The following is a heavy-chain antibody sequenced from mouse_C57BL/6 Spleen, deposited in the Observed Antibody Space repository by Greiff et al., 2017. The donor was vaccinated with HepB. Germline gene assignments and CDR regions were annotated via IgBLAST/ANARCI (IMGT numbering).Heavy chain of an antibody. D-gene: IGHD1-2*01. CDR3: ARKSGYGGYFDV. J-gene: IGHJ1*03. V-gene: IGHV1-82*01. Sequence: VQRVESGPELVKPGASVKISCKASGYAFSSSWMNWVKQRPGKGLEWIGRIYPGDGDTNYNGKFKGKATLTADKSSSTAYMQLSSLTSEDSAVYFCARKSGYGGYFDVWGTGTTVTVSS. CDR1: GYAFSSSW. CDR2: IYPGDGDT.